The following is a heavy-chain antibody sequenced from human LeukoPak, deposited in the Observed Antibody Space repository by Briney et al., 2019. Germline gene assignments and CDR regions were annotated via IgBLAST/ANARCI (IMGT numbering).Heavy chain of an antibody. CDR1: GFTFSSYS. CDR2: ISSSSSTI. CDR3: ASVSRYDFWSGYYSYYYYYMDV. V-gene: IGHV3-48*01. Sequence: PGGSLRLSCAASGFTFSSYSMNWVRQAPGKGLEWVSYISSSSSTIYYADSVKGRFTISRDNAKNSLYLQMNSLRAEDTAVYYCASVSRYDFWSGYYSYYYYYMDVWGKGTTVTVSS. J-gene: IGHJ6*03. D-gene: IGHD3-3*01.